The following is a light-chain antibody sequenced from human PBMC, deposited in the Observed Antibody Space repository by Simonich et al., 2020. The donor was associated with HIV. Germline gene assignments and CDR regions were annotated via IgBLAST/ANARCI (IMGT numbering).Light chain of an antibody. V-gene: IGKV1-5*03. Sequence: DIQMTQSPSTLSGSVGDRATITCRASQGISNWLAWYQQKPGKAPKLLIYKASSLESGVPSRFRGRGSGTEFTLTIASLQPDDSATYYCQQYNSYWTFGQGTKVEIK. CDR3: QQYNSYWT. J-gene: IGKJ1*01. CDR2: KAS. CDR1: QGISNW.